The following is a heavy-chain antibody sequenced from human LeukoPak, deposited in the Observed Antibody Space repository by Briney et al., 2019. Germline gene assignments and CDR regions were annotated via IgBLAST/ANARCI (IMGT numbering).Heavy chain of an antibody. CDR2: IYTSGST. CDR1: GDSIGSYY. V-gene: IGHV4-4*07. D-gene: IGHD3-3*01. J-gene: IGHJ5*02. CDR3: AREGPYYDFWSGYSAYNWFDP. Sequence: SETLSLTCSVSGDSIGSYYWSWSRQPAGKGLEWIGRIYTSGSTNYNPSLKSRVTMSVDTSKNQFSLKLSSVTAADTAVYYCAREGPYYDFWSGYSAYNWFDPWGQGTLVTVSS.